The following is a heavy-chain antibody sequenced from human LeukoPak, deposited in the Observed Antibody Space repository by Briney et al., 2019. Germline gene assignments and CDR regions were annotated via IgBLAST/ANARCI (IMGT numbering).Heavy chain of an antibody. V-gene: IGHV3-15*01. D-gene: IGHD3-22*01. CDR1: GFSVGDKY. J-gene: IGHJ4*02. CDR3: TTDGDYYDSSLNFDY. Sequence: GGSLRLSCAPSGFSVGDKYMAWVRQAPGKGLEWVARIKSKTDGGTTDYAAPVKGRFTISRDDSKNTLYLQMNSLKTEDTAVYYCTTDGDYYDSSLNFDYWGQGTLVTVSS. CDR2: IKSKTDGGTT.